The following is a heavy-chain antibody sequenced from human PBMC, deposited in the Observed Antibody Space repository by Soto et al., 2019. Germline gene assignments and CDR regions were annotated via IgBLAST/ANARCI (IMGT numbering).Heavy chain of an antibody. CDR3: ARDKRDLRFLEWSYYFGY. J-gene: IGHJ4*02. Sequence: GGSLILSCAASGFTFSTCAMHWVRQAPGKGLEWVAVISYDGSNKYYADSVKGRFTISRDNSKNTLYLQMNSLRAEDTAVYYCARDKRDLRFLEWSYYFGYWGQGTLVTVS. D-gene: IGHD3-3*01. V-gene: IGHV3-30-3*01. CDR1: GFTFSTCA. CDR2: ISYDGSNK.